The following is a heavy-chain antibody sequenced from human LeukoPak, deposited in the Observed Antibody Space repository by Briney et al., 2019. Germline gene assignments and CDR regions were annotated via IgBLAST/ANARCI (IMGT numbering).Heavy chain of an antibody. V-gene: IGHV4-34*01. CDR2: INNSGST. CDR3: ARGCSFVAAGTTAYYFDY. Sequence: SETLCLTCGVYGGSFSGYYWSWIRQPPGKGLEWIGEINNSGSTNYNPSLTSRVTISVDTSKNTFSMKLSSVPAADTAVYSCARGCSFVAAGTTAYYFDYWGQGTLVTVSS. D-gene: IGHD2-15*01. J-gene: IGHJ4*02. CDR1: GGSFSGYY.